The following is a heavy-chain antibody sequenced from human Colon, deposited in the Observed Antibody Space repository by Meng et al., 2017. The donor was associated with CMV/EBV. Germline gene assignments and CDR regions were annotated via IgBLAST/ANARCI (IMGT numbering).Heavy chain of an antibody. CDR1: GFTFSTYW. CDR2: IKPDGSEI. V-gene: IGHV3-7*01. J-gene: IGHJ4*02. CDR3: ARYGVVAAMDY. D-gene: IGHD1-26*01. Sequence: GGSLRLSCAASGFTFSTYWMTWVRQAAGKGLEWVANIKPDGSEIHYVDSVKGRFTISRDNAKNPLYLQLNSLRAEDAAMYYCARYGVVAAMDYWGQGALVTVSS.